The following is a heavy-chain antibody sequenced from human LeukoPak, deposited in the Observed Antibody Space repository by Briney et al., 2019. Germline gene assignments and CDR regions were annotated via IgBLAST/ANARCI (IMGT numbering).Heavy chain of an antibody. CDR2: IRYDGSNK. CDR1: GFTFSSYG. V-gene: IGHV3-30*02. Sequence: GGSLRLSCAASGFTFSSYGMHWVRQAPGKGLEWVAFIRYDGSNKYYADSVKGRFTISRDNSKNTLYLQMNSLRAEDTAVYYCARSGYSSSWYSYYYYMDVRGKGTTVTISS. D-gene: IGHD6-13*01. J-gene: IGHJ6*03. CDR3: ARSGYSSSWYSYYYYMDV.